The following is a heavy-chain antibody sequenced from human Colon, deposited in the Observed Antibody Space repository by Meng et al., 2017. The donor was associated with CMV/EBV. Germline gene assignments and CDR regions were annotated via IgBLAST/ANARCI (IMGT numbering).Heavy chain of an antibody. D-gene: IGHD1-26*01. CDR3: AKVRLVRGWGLDY. CDR1: GFTSSSYA. J-gene: IGHJ4*02. CDR2: ISGSGSST. Sequence: GESLKISCAASGFTSSSYAMTWVRQAPGKGLEWVSGISGSGSSTYYADSVKGRFTISRDNSKNTLYLEMNSLRAEDTAVYYCAKVRLVRGWGLDYWGQGTLVTVSS. V-gene: IGHV3-23*01.